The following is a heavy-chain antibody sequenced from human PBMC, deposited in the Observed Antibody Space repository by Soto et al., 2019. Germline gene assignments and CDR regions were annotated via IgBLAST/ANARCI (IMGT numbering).Heavy chain of an antibody. CDR3: ASRGGGAYYYDSSGYSNDAFDI. J-gene: IGHJ3*02. CDR2: ISAYNGNT. CDR1: GYTFTSYG. D-gene: IGHD3-22*01. V-gene: IGHV1-18*01. Sequence: ASVKVSCKASGYTFTSYGISWVRQAPGQGLEWMGWISAYNGNTNYAQKLQGRVTMTTDTSTGTAYMELRSLRSDDTAVYYCASRGGGAYYYDSSGYSNDAFDIWGQGTMVTVSS.